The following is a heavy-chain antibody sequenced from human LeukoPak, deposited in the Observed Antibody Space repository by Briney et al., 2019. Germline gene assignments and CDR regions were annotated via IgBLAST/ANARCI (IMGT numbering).Heavy chain of an antibody. CDR3: ARVVVPAAIVVYYFDY. V-gene: IGHV1-18*01. J-gene: IGHJ4*02. CDR1: GYTFTSYG. Sequence: ASVKVSCKASGYTFTSYGISWVRQAPGQGLEWMGWISAYNGNTNYAQKLQGRVTMTTDTSTSTAYKELRSLRSDDTAVYYCARVVVPAAIVVYYFDYWGQGTLVTVPS. D-gene: IGHD2-2*01. CDR2: ISAYNGNT.